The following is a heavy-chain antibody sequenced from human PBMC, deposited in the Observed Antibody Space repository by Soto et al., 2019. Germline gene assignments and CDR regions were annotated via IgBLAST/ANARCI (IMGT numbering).Heavy chain of an antibody. J-gene: IGHJ4*02. CDR3: ARRGSGSYYDY. CDR2: ISGSGGST. Sequence: EVQLLESGGGLVQPGGSLRLSCAASGFTFSSYAMRWVRQAPVKGLEWVSAISGSGGSTYYADSVKGRFTISRDNSKNTLYLQMNSLRAEAPAVYYCARRGSGSYYDYWGQGTLVTVSS. V-gene: IGHV3-23*01. D-gene: IGHD1-26*01. CDR1: GFTFSSYA.